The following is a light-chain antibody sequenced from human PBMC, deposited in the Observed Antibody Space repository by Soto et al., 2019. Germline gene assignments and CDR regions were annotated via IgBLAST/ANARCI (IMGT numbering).Light chain of an antibody. J-gene: IGKJ1*01. CDR3: QQYGSAPWT. Sequence: EIVLTQSPGTVSLSPGERATLSCRASQSVSTNYLAWYQQKPGQAPRLLIYGASSRATGIPDRFSGSGSGTDFTLTISRLEPEDFAVYYCQQYGSAPWTFGQGTKVDIK. CDR1: QSVSTNY. V-gene: IGKV3-20*01. CDR2: GAS.